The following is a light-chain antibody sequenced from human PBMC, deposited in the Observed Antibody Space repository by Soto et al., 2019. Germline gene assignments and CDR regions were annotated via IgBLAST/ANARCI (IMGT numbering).Light chain of an antibody. CDR3: QQFCGSPPIT. CDR2: GAS. J-gene: IGKJ5*01. CDR1: QSISSNY. V-gene: IGKV3-20*01. Sequence: EIVLTQSPGTLSLSPGERATLSCRASQSISSNYLAWYQQTPGQAPRLLIYGASHRAPGIPDRFSGSGSGKDFTLTINCRETEDFAVYYCQQFCGSPPITVGQVTRLDIK.